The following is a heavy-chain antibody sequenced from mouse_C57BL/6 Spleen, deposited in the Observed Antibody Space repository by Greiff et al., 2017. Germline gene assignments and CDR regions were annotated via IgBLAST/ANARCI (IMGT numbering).Heavy chain of an antibody. D-gene: IGHD6-1*01. CDR1: GFNIKDDY. CDR2: IDPENGDT. V-gene: IGHV14-4*01. CDR3: TTSALYAMDY. Sequence: LVESGAELVRPGASVKLSCTASGFNIKDDYMHWVKQRPEQGLEWIGWIDPENGDTEYASKFQGKATITADTSSNTAYLQLSSLTSEDTAVYYCTTSALYAMDYWGQGTSVTVSS. J-gene: IGHJ4*01.